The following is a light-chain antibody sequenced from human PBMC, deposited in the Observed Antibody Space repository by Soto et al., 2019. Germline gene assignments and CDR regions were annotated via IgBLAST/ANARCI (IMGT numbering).Light chain of an antibody. Sequence: DIQMTQSPSTLSGSVGDRVTITCRSSQTISSWLAWYQQKPGKATKLLIYKASTLKSGVPSRFSGSGSGTEFTLTISSLQPDDFATYYCQHYNGYSEAFGQGTKVDIK. CDR1: QTISSW. CDR2: KAS. J-gene: IGKJ1*01. V-gene: IGKV1-5*03. CDR3: QHYNGYSEA.